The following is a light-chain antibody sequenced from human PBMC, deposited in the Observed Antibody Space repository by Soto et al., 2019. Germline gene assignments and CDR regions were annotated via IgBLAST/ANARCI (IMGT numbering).Light chain of an antibody. Sequence: EIGLTQSPGTLSLSPGERATLSCRASQSVSSSYLAWYQQKPGRAPRLLIYGASSRATGIPDRFSGSGSGTDFTLTISRLEPEDFAVYYCQQYGSSPVTFGQGTKVDIK. CDR3: QQYGSSPVT. V-gene: IGKV3-20*01. J-gene: IGKJ1*01. CDR1: QSVSSSY. CDR2: GAS.